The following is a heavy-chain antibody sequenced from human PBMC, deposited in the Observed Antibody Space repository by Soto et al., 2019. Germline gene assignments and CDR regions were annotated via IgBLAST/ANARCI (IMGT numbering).Heavy chain of an antibody. CDR3: ARDLWGYCGTDCYPLDV. CDR2: MYNTGST. J-gene: IGHJ6*02. Sequence: SATLYLNCTIDNHSIPGYYWSWMAKPPGKGLECIGYMYNTGSTVYNPSFKSRVTISVDTSKNQFSLKLNSVTAADTAVYYCARDLWGYCGTDCYPLDVWGQGTTVS. D-gene: IGHD2-21*02. CDR1: NHSIPGYY. V-gene: IGHV4-59*01.